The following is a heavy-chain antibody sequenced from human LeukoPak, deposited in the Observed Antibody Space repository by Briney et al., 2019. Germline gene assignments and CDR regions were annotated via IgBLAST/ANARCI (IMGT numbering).Heavy chain of an antibody. CDR3: ARDYHRGYFDY. D-gene: IGHD1-14*01. CDR2: IYYSGST. Sequence: SETLSLTCTVSGGSISSGGYYWSWIRQHPGKGLEWIGYIYYSGSTNYNPSLKSRVTISVDTSKNQFSLKLSSVTAADTAVYYCARDYHRGYFDYWGQGTLVTVSS. V-gene: IGHV4-61*08. J-gene: IGHJ4*02. CDR1: GGSISSGGYY.